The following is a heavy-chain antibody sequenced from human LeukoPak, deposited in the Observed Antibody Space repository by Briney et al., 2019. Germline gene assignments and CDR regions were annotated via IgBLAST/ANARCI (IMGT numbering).Heavy chain of an antibody. Sequence: SETLSLTCTVSGGSISSGSYYWSWIRQTPGKGLEWIGEINHSGSTNYNPSLKSRVTISVDTSKNQFSLKLSSVTAADTAVYYCARGRGRGVTPRPYNWFDPWGQGTLVTVSS. V-gene: IGHV4-39*07. D-gene: IGHD3-10*01. CDR2: INHSGST. CDR1: GGSISSGSYY. J-gene: IGHJ5*02. CDR3: ARGRGRGVTPRPYNWFDP.